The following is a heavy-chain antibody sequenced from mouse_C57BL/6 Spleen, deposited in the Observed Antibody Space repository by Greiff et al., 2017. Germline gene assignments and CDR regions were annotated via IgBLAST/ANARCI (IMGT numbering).Heavy chain of an antibody. V-gene: IGHV7-3*01. CDR3: ARSFPDDYVWFAY. D-gene: IGHD2-4*01. CDR1: GFTFTDYY. J-gene: IGHJ3*01. Sequence: EVQLVESGGGLVQPGGSLSLSCAASGFTFTDYYMSWVSQPPGQALEWLGFIRNKANGYKTEYSVSVKGQFTISRDNSKSIPYLQMNALRAEDSATYYCARSFPDDYVWFAYWGQGTLVTVSA. CDR2: IRNKANGYKT.